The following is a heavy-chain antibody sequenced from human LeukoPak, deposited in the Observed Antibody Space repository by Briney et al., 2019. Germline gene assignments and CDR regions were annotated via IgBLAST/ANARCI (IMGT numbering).Heavy chain of an antibody. V-gene: IGHV3-30*02. CDR1: GFTFRDFG. Sequence: GGSLRLSCAASGFTFRDFGMHWVRQAPGKGLEWVAFIRNDGSKDYYPDSVKGRFTISRNNSRTTLYLQMHSLRIEDTAAYYCVKGGSSSNNWFDPWGQGILVTVSS. D-gene: IGHD6-13*01. CDR3: VKGGSSSNNWFDP. J-gene: IGHJ5*02. CDR2: IRNDGSKD.